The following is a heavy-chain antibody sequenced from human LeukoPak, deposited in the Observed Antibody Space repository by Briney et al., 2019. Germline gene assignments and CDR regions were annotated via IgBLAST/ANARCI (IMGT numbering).Heavy chain of an antibody. CDR1: GYTFTSYY. CDR3: ARDRRVITFGGVIVGAFDI. V-gene: IGHV1-46*01. Sequence: GASVKVSCKASGYTFTSYYMHWVRQAPGQGLEWMGIINPSGGSTSYAQKFQGRVTMTRDTSTSTVYMELSSLRSEDTAVYYCARDRRVITFGGVIVGAFDIWGQGTMVTVSS. D-gene: IGHD3-16*02. J-gene: IGHJ3*02. CDR2: INPSGGST.